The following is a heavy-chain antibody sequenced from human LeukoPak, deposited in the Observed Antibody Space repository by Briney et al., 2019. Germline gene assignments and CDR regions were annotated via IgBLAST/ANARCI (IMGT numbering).Heavy chain of an antibody. J-gene: IGHJ4*02. Sequence: ASVNVSCKASGYTFTHYHMHWVRQAPGQGVEWMGLINPNSGGANYAQKFHGRVTMTRDTSISTAYMELSRLRSDDTAVYYCARDYDVFGEPNFDYWGQGTLVTVSS. CDR1: GYTFTHYH. CDR2: INPNSGGA. V-gene: IGHV1-2*02. D-gene: IGHD3-10*02. CDR3: ARDYDVFGEPNFDY.